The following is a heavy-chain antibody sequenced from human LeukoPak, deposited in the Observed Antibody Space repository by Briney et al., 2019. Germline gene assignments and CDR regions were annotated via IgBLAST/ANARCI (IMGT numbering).Heavy chain of an antibody. CDR1: GAYMNSYY. D-gene: IGHD2-15*01. Sequence: PSETLSLTCTVSGAYMNSYYWSWIRQPAGKGLEWIGRIYISGSTDYNPSLKSRVTISVDKSKNQFSLKLSSVTAADTAVYYCASPSRIKDIPIWGQGTMVTVSS. CDR2: IYISGST. V-gene: IGHV4-4*07. CDR3: ASPSRIKDIPI. J-gene: IGHJ3*02.